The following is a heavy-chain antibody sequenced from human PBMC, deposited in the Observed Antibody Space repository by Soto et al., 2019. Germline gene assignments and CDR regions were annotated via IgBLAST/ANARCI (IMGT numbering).Heavy chain of an antibody. CDR2: ISCCGGSA. CDR1: GFTFKKFA. V-gene: IGHV3-23*01. Sequence: PVGSLRLSCVASGFTFKKFAMAWVRQAAGKGLEWVSGISCCGGSASYADSVKGRFSIARDDSKNTVSLQLNSLRAEDTAEYYCAKADGQQWLIPHLDNWGQGTLVTVSS. D-gene: IGHD6-19*01. J-gene: IGHJ4*02. CDR3: AKADGQQWLIPHLDN.